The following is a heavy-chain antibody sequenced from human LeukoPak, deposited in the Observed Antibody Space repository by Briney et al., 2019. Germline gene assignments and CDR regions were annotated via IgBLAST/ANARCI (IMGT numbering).Heavy chain of an antibody. J-gene: IGHJ5*02. CDR1: GGSISSSSYY. CDR3: ARHRYYYGSGRRWFDP. Sequence: SETLSLTCTVSGGSISSSSYYWGWIRQPPGKGLEWSGSMYYSGSTSYNPSLKSRVTISVDTSKNQFSLKLSSVTAADTAVYHCARHRYYYGSGRRWFDPWGQGTLVTVSS. CDR2: MYYSGST. D-gene: IGHD3-10*01. V-gene: IGHV4-39*01.